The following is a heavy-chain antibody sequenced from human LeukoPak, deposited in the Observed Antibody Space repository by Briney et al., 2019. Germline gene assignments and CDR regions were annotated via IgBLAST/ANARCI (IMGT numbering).Heavy chain of an antibody. V-gene: IGHV4-4*02. CDR3: ARRYGSGSSGTFDY. J-gene: IGHJ4*02. Sequence: SETLSLTCAVSGGSISSSNWWSWVRQPPGKGLEWIGEIYHSGSTNYNPSLKSRVTISVDKSKNQFSLKLSSVTAADTAVYYCARRYGSGSSGTFDYWGQGTLVTVSS. CDR2: IYHSGST. CDR1: GGSISSSNW. D-gene: IGHD3-10*01.